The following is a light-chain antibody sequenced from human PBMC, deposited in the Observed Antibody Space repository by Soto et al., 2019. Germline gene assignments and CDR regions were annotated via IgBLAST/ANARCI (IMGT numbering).Light chain of an antibody. Sequence: DVQMTQSPSTLSASVGDRVTISYRASQNVFSRLAWYQQKPGKAPKALTFDAGNLQSGVPPRFSGSGSGTEFTLTISGLQPDDFASYYCQQYHTYYTFGQGTRVESK. CDR2: DAG. CDR1: QNVFSR. CDR3: QQYHTYYT. V-gene: IGKV1-5*01. J-gene: IGKJ2*01.